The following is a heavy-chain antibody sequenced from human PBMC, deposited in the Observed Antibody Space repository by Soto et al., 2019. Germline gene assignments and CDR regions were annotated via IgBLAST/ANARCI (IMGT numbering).Heavy chain of an antibody. CDR3: ARGHRAMEYYYYYGMDV. V-gene: IGHV4-59*01. CDR1: GGSISSSF. J-gene: IGHJ6*02. CDR2: ISYSGST. D-gene: IGHD5-18*01. Sequence: SETLSLNCSVSGGSISSSFWSWIRQPPGKELEWIGYISYSGSTTYNPSLKSRITLSVDTSKNQFSLRVASVTAADTAVYYCARGHRAMEYYYYYGMDVWGQGTTVTV.